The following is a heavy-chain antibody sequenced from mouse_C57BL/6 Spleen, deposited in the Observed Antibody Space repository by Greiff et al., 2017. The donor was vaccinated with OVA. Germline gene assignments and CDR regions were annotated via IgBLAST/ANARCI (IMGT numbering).Heavy chain of an antibody. CDR1: GFNIKNTY. CDR3: ARSPINDGGGYYFDY. J-gene: IGHJ2*01. CDR2: IDPANGNT. Sequence: VQLQQSVAELVRPGASVKLSCTASGFNIKNTYMHWVKQRPEQGLEWIGRIDPANGNTKYAPKFQGKATITADTSSNTAYLQLSNLTSEDAAIYYCARSPINDGGGYYFDYWGQGTTLTVSS. D-gene: IGHD2-3*01. V-gene: IGHV14-3*01.